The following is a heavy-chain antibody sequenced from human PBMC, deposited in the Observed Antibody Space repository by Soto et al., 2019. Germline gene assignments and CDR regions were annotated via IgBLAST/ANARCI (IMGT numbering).Heavy chain of an antibody. D-gene: IGHD3-10*01. CDR3: ARDLDYYGSGSYNAFDI. CDR2: ISYDGSNK. J-gene: IGHJ3*02. Sequence: GWSLRLSCAASGFTFSSYAMHWVRQAPGKGLEWVAVISYDGSNKYYADYVKGRFTISRDNSKNTLYLQMNSLRAEDTAVYYCARDLDYYGSGSYNAFDIWGQGTMVTVSS. V-gene: IGHV3-30-3*01. CDR1: GFTFSSYA.